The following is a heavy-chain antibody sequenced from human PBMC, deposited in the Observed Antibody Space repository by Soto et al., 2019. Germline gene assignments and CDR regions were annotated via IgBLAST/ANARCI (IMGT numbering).Heavy chain of an antibody. V-gene: IGHV1-18*01. CDR1: GYTFTSYG. CDR2: ISAYNGNT. CDR3: ARDMAYCGGDCYSWFDP. D-gene: IGHD2-21*02. J-gene: IGHJ5*02. Sequence: QVQLVQSGAEVKKPGASVKVSCKASGYTFTSYGISWVRQAPGQGLEWMGWISAYNGNTNYAQKLQGRVTMTTDTATSTAYRELRSLRSDDTAVYYCARDMAYCGGDCYSWFDPWGQGTLVTVSS.